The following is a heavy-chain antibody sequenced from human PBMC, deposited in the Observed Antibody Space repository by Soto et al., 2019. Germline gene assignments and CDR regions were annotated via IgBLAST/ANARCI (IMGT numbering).Heavy chain of an antibody. V-gene: IGHV3-7*03. CDR3: ARDPGFYGDPLPYYFDY. Sequence: VQLVESGGGVVQPGRSLRLSCAASGFTFSSYWMSWVRQAPGKGLEWVANIKQDGSEKYYVDSVKGRFTISRDNAKNSLYLQMNSLRAEDTAVYYCARDPGFYGDPLPYYFDYWGQGTLVTVSS. J-gene: IGHJ4*02. D-gene: IGHD4-17*01. CDR2: IKQDGSEK. CDR1: GFTFSSYW.